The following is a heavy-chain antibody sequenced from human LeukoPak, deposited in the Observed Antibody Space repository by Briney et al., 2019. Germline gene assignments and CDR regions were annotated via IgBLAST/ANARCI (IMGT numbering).Heavy chain of an antibody. D-gene: IGHD3-3*01. CDR2: ISWDGGST. CDR3: AKRRTIFGVVINPYFDY. J-gene: IGHJ4*02. Sequence: PGGSLRLSCAASGFTFDDYTMHWVRQAPGKGLEWVSLISWDGGSTYYADSVKGRFTISRDNSKNTLYLQMNSLRAEDTAVYYCAKRRTIFGVVINPYFDYWGQGTLVTVSS. CDR1: GFTFDDYT. V-gene: IGHV3-43*01.